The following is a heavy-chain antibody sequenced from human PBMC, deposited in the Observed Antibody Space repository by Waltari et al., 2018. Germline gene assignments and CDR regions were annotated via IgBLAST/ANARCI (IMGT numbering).Heavy chain of an antibody. D-gene: IGHD4-4*01. V-gene: IGHV4-4*07. CDR2: IYTSGNT. CDR3: ARDQPVYSNYRFINRFDP. CDR1: GGSISDYY. Sequence: QVQLQESGPGLVQPSETLSLTCTVSGGSISDYYWSWIRQPAGKGLEWIGRIYTSGNTNYNPSLKSRATISIDRSKNQFSLNLSSVTAADTAVYYCARDQPVYSNYRFINRFDPWGQGNLVTVSS. J-gene: IGHJ5*02.